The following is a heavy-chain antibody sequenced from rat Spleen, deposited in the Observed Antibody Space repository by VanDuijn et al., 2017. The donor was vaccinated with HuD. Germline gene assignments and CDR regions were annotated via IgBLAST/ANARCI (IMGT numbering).Heavy chain of an antibody. Sequence: QVQLKESGPGLVQPSQTLSLTCTVSGFSLTDYSVHWVRQPPGEGLEWMGRIQSGGSTDYNSALKSRLSISRDTSKSQVFLKMSSLKTEDTATYYCARDGYWFAYWGQGTLVTVSS. CDR2: IQSGGST. CDR3: ARDGYWFAY. V-gene: IGHV2-19*01. D-gene: IGHD1-12*03. J-gene: IGHJ3*01. CDR1: GFSLTDYS.